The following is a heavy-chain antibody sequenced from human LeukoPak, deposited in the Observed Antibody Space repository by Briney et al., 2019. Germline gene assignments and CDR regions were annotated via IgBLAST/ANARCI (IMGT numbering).Heavy chain of an antibody. V-gene: IGHV3-66*01. Sequence: GGSLRLSCAVSGFTVSTNHITWVRQAPGKGLECVSVIYGGGSTYYADSVKGRFTISRDSSKNTVYLQMNSLRAEDTAVYYCAGAGGYSGYGSQGTLVTVSP. CDR2: IYGGGST. D-gene: IGHD5-12*01. CDR3: AGAGGYSGY. J-gene: IGHJ4*02. CDR1: GFTVSTNH.